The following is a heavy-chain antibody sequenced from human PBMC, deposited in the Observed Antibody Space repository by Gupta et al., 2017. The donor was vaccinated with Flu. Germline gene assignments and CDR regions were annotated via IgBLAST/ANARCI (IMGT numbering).Heavy chain of an antibody. J-gene: IGHJ3*02. V-gene: IGHV4-31*03. CDR3: ATQSITMIVVVGASDAFDI. CDR1: GGSISSGGYY. Sequence: QVQLQESGPGLVKPSQTLSLTCTVSGGSISSGGYYWSWIRQHPGKGLEWIGYIYYSGSTYYNPSLKSRVTISVDTSKNQFSLKLSSVTAADTAVYYCATQSITMIVVVGASDAFDIWGQGTMVTVSS. CDR2: IYYSGST. D-gene: IGHD3-22*01.